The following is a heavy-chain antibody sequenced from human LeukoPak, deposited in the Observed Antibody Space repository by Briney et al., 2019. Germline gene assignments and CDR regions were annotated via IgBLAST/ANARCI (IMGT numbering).Heavy chain of an antibody. J-gene: IGHJ4*02. V-gene: IGHV1-2*06. Sequence: ASVKVSCKASGYTFTGYYMHWVPQAPGQGLEWMGRINPNSGGTNYAQKFQGRVTMTRDTSISIAYMELSRLRSDDTAVYYCASSTFPLTTYYYDSSGYLDYFDYWGQGTLVTVSS. CDR2: INPNSGGT. CDR1: GYTFTGYY. D-gene: IGHD3-22*01. CDR3: ASSTFPLTTYYYDSSGYLDYFDY.